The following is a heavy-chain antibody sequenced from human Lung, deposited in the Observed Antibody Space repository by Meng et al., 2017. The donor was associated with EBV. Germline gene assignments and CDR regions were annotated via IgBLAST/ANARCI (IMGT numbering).Heavy chain of an antibody. Sequence: QVQRQESGPGLVKPSGTLSLTCTVSGDSISSDIWWSWVRQPPGKGLEWIGEVYHRGDINYNPSLRSRVVISVDRSKNQFSLNLSSVTAADTAVYYCGRDQGRQLINHWGQGTLVTVSS. D-gene: IGHD1-1*01. CDR2: VYHRGDI. CDR3: GRDQGRQLINH. CDR1: GDSISSDIW. J-gene: IGHJ4*02. V-gene: IGHV4-4*02.